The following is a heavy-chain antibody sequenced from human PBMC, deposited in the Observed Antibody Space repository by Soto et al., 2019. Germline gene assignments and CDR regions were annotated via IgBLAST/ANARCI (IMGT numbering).Heavy chain of an antibody. CDR3: ARAPSADYGDYVGYWYFDL. D-gene: IGHD4-17*01. Sequence: ASVKVSCKASGGTFSSYAISWVRQAPGQGLEWMGGIIPIFGTANYAQKFQGRVTITADESTSTAYMELSSLRSEDTAVYYCARAPSADYGDYVGYWYFDLWGRGTLVTVSS. CDR2: IIPIFGTA. J-gene: IGHJ2*01. CDR1: GGTFSSYA. V-gene: IGHV1-69*13.